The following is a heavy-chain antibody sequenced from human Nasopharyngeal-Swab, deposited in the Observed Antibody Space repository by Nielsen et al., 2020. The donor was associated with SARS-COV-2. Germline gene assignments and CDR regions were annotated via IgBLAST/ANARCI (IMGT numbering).Heavy chain of an antibody. Sequence: VCQALGKGLEWVANIKQDGSEKYYVDSVKGRFTISRDNAKNSLYLQMNSLRAEDTAVYYCARDQASGVYVLLGGYWFDPWGQGTLVTVSS. CDR3: ARDQASGVYVLLGGYWFDP. D-gene: IGHD3-10*01. CDR2: IKQDGSEK. J-gene: IGHJ5*02. V-gene: IGHV3-7*01.